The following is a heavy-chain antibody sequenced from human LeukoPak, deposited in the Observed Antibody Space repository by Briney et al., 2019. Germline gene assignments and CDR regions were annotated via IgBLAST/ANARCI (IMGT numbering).Heavy chain of an antibody. Sequence: TGGSLRLSCAASGFTFSDYGLNWVRQAPGKGLEWVSYISSGSSSMYYGDSVKGRFTISRDEAKNALFLQVTSLRDDDTAVYYCARDLVGDVWGQGTTVTVSS. D-gene: IGHD6-6*01. CDR2: ISSGSSSM. V-gene: IGHV3-48*02. J-gene: IGHJ6*02. CDR1: GFTFSDYG. CDR3: ARDLVGDV.